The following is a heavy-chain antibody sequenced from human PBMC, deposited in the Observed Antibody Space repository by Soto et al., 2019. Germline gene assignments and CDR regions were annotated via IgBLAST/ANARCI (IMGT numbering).Heavy chain of an antibody. D-gene: IGHD4-17*01. CDR3: ARDLMVTTSVDY. CDR1: GGSFITYT. CDR2: IIPIVGTA. Sequence: QVQLVQSGAEVMKPGSSVKVSCKASGGSFITYTMNWVRQAPGQGLEWMGGIIPIVGTATYAQKFQCRVTITADKSPSTACMELSSLRAEDTAVYYCARDLMVTTSVDYWGQGTLVTVSS. J-gene: IGHJ4*02. V-gene: IGHV1-69*08.